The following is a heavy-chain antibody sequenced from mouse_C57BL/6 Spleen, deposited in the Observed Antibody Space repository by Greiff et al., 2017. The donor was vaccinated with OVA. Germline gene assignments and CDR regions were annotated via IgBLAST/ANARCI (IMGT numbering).Heavy chain of an antibody. D-gene: IGHD1-1*01. V-gene: IGHV5-17*01. Sequence: EVQLVESGGGLVKPGGSLKLSCAASGFTFSDYGMHWVRQAPEKGLEWVAYISSGSSTIYYADTVKGRFTISRDNAKNTLFLQMTSLRSEDTAMYYCARDYYGSSSRYFDYWGQGTTLTVSS. CDR3: ARDYYGSSSRYFDY. CDR2: ISSGSSTI. J-gene: IGHJ2*01. CDR1: GFTFSDYG.